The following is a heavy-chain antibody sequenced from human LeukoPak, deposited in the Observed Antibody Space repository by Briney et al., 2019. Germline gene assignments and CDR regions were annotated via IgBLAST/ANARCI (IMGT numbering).Heavy chain of an antibody. CDR3: AKVGYSGPRRFGAFDI. CDR2: ISGSGGST. V-gene: IGHV3-23*01. CDR1: GFTFSSYA. D-gene: IGHD5-12*01. Sequence: SGGSLRLSCAASGFTFSSYAMSWVRQAPGKGLEWVSAISGSGGSTYYADAVKGRFTISRDNSKNTLYLQMNSLRAEDTAVYYCAKVGYSGPRRFGAFDIWGQGTMVTVSS. J-gene: IGHJ3*02.